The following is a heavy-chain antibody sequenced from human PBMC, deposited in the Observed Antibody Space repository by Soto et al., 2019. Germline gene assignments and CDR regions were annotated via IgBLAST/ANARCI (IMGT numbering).Heavy chain of an antibody. CDR3: ARGLITGSHYSGGWYYFDS. J-gene: IGHJ4*02. Sequence: SATLILTWTVSGSSFSCYYSTSLSQTPGKGLQWIGQINHSGSASYNPSLKSRVTISVHTSNSQFSLELSSVTAADTAVYYCARGLITGSHYSGGWYYFDSWGQGTQVTVSS. D-gene: IGHD6-19*01. CDR2: INHSGSA. CDR1: GSSFSCYY. V-gene: IGHV4-34*01.